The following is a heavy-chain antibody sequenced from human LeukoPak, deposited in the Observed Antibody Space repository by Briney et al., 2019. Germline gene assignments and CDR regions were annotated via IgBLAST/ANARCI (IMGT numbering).Heavy chain of an antibody. J-gene: IGHJ4*02. CDR2: IRSKAYGGTT. Sequence: GGSLRLSCTASGFTFGDYAMSWVRQAPGKGLEWVGFIRSKAYGGTTEYAASVKGRFTISRDDSKSIAYLQVNSLKTEDTAVYYCTRMKQQFGVYYFDYWGQGTLVTVSS. V-gene: IGHV3-49*04. D-gene: IGHD3-10*01. CDR3: TRMKQQFGVYYFDY. CDR1: GFTFGDYA.